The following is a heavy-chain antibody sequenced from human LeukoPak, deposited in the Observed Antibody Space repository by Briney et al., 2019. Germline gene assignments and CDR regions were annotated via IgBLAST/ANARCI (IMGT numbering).Heavy chain of an antibody. CDR1: GGSISSYY. CDR3: ARPRGSSGPLDR. D-gene: IGHD3-22*01. J-gene: IGHJ5*02. V-gene: IGHV4-59*01. Sequence: PSETLSLTCTVSGGSISSYYWSWIRQPPGKGLEWIGYIYYSGSTNYNPSLKSRVTISVDTSKNQFSLKLSSVTAADTAVYYCARPRGSSGPLDRWGQGTLVTVSS. CDR2: IYYSGST.